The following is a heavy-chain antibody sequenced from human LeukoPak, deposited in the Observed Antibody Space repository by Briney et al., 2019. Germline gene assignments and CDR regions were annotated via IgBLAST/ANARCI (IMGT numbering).Heavy chain of an antibody. D-gene: IGHD2-2*01. CDR1: GGSISSGSYY. CDR2: IYTSGST. J-gene: IGHJ4*02. V-gene: IGHV4-61*02. CDR3: ATHGRGGHIVVVPAAYDY. Sequence: SETLSLTCTVSGGSISSGSYYWSWIRQPAGKGLECIGRIYTSGSTNYNPSLKNRVTISVDTSKHQFPLKLSSVTAADTAVYYCATHGRGGHIVVVPAAYDYWGQGTLVTVSS.